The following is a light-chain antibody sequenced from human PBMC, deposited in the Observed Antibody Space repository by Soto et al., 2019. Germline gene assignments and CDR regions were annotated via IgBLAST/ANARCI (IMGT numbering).Light chain of an antibody. Sequence: EIVMTQSPATLSVSPGERATLSCRASQSVSSNLAWYQQKPGQAPRLLIHGASTRAPGIPARFSGSGSGTGFTRTISSLQSEDFAVYYCQQYNTWPPVTFGPGTKVDIK. CDR2: GAS. V-gene: IGKV3-15*01. J-gene: IGKJ3*01. CDR3: QQYNTWPPVT. CDR1: QSVSSN.